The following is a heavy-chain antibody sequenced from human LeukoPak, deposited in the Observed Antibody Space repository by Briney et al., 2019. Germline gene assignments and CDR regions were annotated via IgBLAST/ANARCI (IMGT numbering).Heavy chain of an antibody. CDR2: IYYSGST. V-gene: IGHV4-39*01. CDR1: GGSISSSSYY. CDR3: AEGDYDFWSGYSTSAFDY. D-gene: IGHD3-3*01. Sequence: PSETLSLICTVSGGSISSSSYYWGWIRQPPGKGLEWIGSIYYSGSTYYNPSLKSRVTISVDTSKNQFSLKLSSVTAADTAVYYCAEGDYDFWSGYSTSAFDYWGQGTLVTVSS. J-gene: IGHJ4*02.